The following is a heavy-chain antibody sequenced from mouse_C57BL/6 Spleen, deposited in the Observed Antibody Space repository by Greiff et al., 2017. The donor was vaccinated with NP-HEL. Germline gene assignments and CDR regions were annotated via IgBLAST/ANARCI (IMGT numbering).Heavy chain of an antibody. J-gene: IGHJ1*03. V-gene: IGHV1-39*01. CDR1: GYSFTDYN. CDR3: ARSDGNYVGWYFDV. CDR2: INPNYGTT. D-gene: IGHD2-1*01. Sequence: LVESGPELVKPGASVKISCKASGYSFTDYNMNWVKQSNGKSLEWIGVINPNYGTTSYNQKFKGKATLTVDQSSSTAYMQLNSLTSEDSAVYYCARSDGNYVGWYFDVWGTGTTVTVSS.